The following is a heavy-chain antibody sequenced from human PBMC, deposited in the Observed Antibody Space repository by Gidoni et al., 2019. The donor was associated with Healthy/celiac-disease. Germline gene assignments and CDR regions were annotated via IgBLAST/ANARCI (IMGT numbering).Heavy chain of an antibody. D-gene: IGHD4-17*01. CDR1: GFTFSSYG. CDR2: IWYDGSNK. J-gene: IGHJ4*02. V-gene: IGHV3-33*01. CDR3: ARGDYGGNSGVDY. Sequence: QVQLVESGGGVVQPGRSLRLSCAASGFTFSSYGMHWVRQAPGKGLEWVAVIWYDGSNKYYADSVKGRFTISRDNSKNTLYLQMNSLRAEDTAVYYCARGDYGGNSGVDYWGQGTLVTVSS.